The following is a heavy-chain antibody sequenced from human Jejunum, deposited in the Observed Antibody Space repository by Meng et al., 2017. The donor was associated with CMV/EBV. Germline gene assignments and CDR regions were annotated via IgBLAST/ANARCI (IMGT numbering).Heavy chain of an antibody. CDR1: GGSSNDYY. D-gene: IGHD1-1*01. CDR3: ARGLGHASNNSHDY. V-gene: IGHV4-59*01. Sequence: SGGSSNDYYWTWIRQPPGKGLEWVGYISYSGNTDYNPSLKSRLTISVDMSKNQFSLKLRSVTAADTAMYFCARGLGHASNNSHDYWGQGTLVTVSS. J-gene: IGHJ4*02. CDR2: ISYSGNT.